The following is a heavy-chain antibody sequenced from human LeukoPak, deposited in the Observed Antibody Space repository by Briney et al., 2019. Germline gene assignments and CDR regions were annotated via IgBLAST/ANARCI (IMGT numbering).Heavy chain of an antibody. D-gene: IGHD2-15*01. CDR2: ISSSSSYI. CDR1: GFTFSSYG. Sequence: GGSLRLSCAASGFTFSSYGMNWVRQAPGKGLEWVASISSSSSYIYYADSVKGRFTISRDNAKNSLYLQMNSLRAEETAVYYCARRGGVRSGPFDYWGQGTLVTVSS. CDR3: ARRGGVRSGPFDY. J-gene: IGHJ4*02. V-gene: IGHV3-21*01.